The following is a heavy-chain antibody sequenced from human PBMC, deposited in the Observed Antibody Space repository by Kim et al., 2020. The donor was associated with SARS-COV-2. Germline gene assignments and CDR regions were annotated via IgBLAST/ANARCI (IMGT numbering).Heavy chain of an antibody. D-gene: IGHD3-22*01. J-gene: IGHJ4*02. Sequence: LKSRVTISVDTSKNQFSLKLSSVTAADTAVYYCARQVGGGYYDSSGYFDYWGQGTLVTVSS. V-gene: IGHV4-39*01. CDR3: ARQVGGGYYDSSGYFDY.